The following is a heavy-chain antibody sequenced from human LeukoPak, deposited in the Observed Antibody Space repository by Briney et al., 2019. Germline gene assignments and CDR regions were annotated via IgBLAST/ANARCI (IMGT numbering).Heavy chain of an antibody. CDR3: ARGRWLQFSD. CDR1: GGSISSYY. J-gene: IGHJ4*02. CDR2: IYYSGST. V-gene: IGHV4-59*08. D-gene: IGHD5-24*01. Sequence: PSETLSLTCTVSGGSISSYYWHWIRQPPGKGLEWIGYIYYSGSTNYNPSLKSRVTISVDTSKNQFSLKLSSVTAADTAVYYCARGRWLQFSDWGPGTLVTVSS.